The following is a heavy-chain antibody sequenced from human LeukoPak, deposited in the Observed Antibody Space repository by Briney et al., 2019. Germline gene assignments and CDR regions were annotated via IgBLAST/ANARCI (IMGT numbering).Heavy chain of an antibody. CDR3: AKDPQWLGRVDYFDY. D-gene: IGHD6-19*01. J-gene: IGHJ4*02. Sequence: SGGSLRLSCAASGFTFRTYSMNWVRQAPGRGLAWVSSISPSSSFKYFADSLKGRFTISRDNSKNTLYLQMNSLRAEDTAVYYCAKDPQWLGRVDYFDYWGQGTLVTVSS. V-gene: IGHV3-21*01. CDR2: ISPSSSFK. CDR1: GFTFRTYS.